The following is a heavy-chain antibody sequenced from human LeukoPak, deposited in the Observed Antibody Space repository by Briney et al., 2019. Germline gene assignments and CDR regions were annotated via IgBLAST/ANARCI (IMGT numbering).Heavy chain of an antibody. CDR3: ARGRGGFTMVRGVMGPFAFDI. J-gene: IGHJ3*02. V-gene: IGHV4-34*01. D-gene: IGHD3-10*01. CDR1: GGSFSGYY. Sequence: SETLSLTCAVYGGSFSGYYWSWIRQPPGKGLEWIGEINHSGSTNYNPSLKSQVTISVDTSKNQFSLKLSSVTAADTAVYCCARGRGGFTMVRGVMGPFAFDIWGQGTMVTVSS. CDR2: INHSGST.